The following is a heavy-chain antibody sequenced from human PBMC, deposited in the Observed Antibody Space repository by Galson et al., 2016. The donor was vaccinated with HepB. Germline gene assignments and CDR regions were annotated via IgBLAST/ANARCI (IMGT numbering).Heavy chain of an antibody. Sequence: SLRLSCAASGFTFDDYAMHWVRQAPGKGLEWVGRIKSKTDGGTTDYAAPVKGRFTISRDDSKNTLYLQMNSLKAEDTAVYYCTLNHAFDIWGQGTMVTVSS. V-gene: IGHV3-15*01. CDR2: IKSKTDGGTT. CDR1: GFTFDDYA. CDR3: TLNHAFDI. J-gene: IGHJ3*02.